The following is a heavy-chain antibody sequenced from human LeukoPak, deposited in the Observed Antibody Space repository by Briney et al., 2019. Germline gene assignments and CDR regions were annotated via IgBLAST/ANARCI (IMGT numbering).Heavy chain of an antibody. CDR3: ARGYPEYYYDSSGYPYYYGMDV. V-gene: IGHV4-34*01. Sequence: ASETLSLTCAVYGGSFSGYYWSWIRQPPGKGLEWIGEINHSGSTNYNPSLKSRVTISVDTSKNQFSLKLSSVTAADTAVYYCARGYPEYYYDSSGYPYYYGMDVWGQGTTVTVSS. CDR2: INHSGST. D-gene: IGHD3-22*01. CDR1: GGSFSGYY. J-gene: IGHJ6*01.